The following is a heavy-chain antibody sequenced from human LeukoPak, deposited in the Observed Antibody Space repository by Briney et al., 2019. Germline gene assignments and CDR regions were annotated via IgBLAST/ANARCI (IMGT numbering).Heavy chain of an antibody. J-gene: IGHJ4*02. CDR1: GYTFTGYY. D-gene: IGHD1-26*01. Sequence: VASVKVSCKASGYTFTGYYMHWVRQAPGQGLEWMGWINPNSGGTNYAQKFQGRVTMTRDTSISTAYMELSRLRSDDTAVYYCARAKSEWELPRDYWGQGTLVTVSS. CDR3: ARAKSEWELPRDY. CDR2: INPNSGGT. V-gene: IGHV1-2*02.